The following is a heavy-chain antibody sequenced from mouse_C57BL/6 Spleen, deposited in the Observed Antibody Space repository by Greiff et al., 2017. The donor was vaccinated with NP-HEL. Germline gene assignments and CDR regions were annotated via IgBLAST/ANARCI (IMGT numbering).Heavy chain of an antibody. J-gene: IGHJ1*03. V-gene: IGHV1-82*01. CDR2: IYPGDGDT. CDR3: ARGEFYWYFDV. Sequence: VQLQQSGPELVKPGASVKISCKASGYAFSSSWMNWVKQRPGKGLEWIGRIYPGDGDTNYNGKFKGKATLTADKSSSTAYMQLSSLTSEDSAVYFCARGEFYWYFDVWGTGTTVTVSS. CDR1: GYAFSSSW.